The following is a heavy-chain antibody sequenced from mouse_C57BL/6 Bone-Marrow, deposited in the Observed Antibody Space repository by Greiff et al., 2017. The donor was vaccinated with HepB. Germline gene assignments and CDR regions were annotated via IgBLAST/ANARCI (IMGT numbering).Heavy chain of an antibody. V-gene: IGHV5-16*01. D-gene: IGHD3-2*02. J-gene: IGHJ3*01. Sequence: EVQVVESEGGLVQPGSSMKLSCTASGFTFSDYYMAWVRQVPEKGLEWVANINYDGSSTYYLDSLKSRFIISRDNAKNILYLQMSSLKSEDTATYYCARALHSSGYLFFAYWGQGTLVTVSA. CDR1: GFTFSDYY. CDR3: ARALHSSGYLFFAY. CDR2: INYDGSST.